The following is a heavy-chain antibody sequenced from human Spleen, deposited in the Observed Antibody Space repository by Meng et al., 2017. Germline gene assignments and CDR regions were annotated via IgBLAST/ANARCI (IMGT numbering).Heavy chain of an antibody. CDR3: ARDRTYFDY. D-gene: IGHD3-16*01. Sequence: EVQLVESGGGLVKPVGSLRLSCTASGFTFSSSTINWVRQAPGKGLEWVASISSGSSYIYYADSVKGRFTISRDNAKNSLFLQMNSLRAEDTAVYYCARDRTYFDYWGQGTLVTVSS. CDR1: GFTFSSST. CDR2: ISSGSSYI. J-gene: IGHJ4*02. V-gene: IGHV3-21*06.